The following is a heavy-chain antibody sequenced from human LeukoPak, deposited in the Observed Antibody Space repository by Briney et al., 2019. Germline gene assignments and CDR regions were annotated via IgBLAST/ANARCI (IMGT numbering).Heavy chain of an antibody. CDR1: GFTCSTYV. CDR3: ARGIRQWLPHILKSRGYYYGMDV. V-gene: IGHV3-23*01. J-gene: IGHJ6*02. D-gene: IGHD6-19*01. Sequence: SGGSLRLSCAASGFTCSTYVMSWVRQAPGKGLEWLSLILHNGDSTYYADSVKGRFTISRDNSKNTLYLQMNSLRAEDTAVYYCARGIRQWLPHILKSRGYYYGMDVWGQGTTVTVSS. CDR2: ILHNGDST.